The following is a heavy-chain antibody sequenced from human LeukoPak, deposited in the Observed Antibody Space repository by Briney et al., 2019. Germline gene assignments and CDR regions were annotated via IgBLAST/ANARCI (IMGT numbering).Heavy chain of an antibody. J-gene: IGHJ4*02. V-gene: IGHV1-8*01. Sequence: ASVKVSCKASGYTFTSYDINWVRQATGQGLEWMGWMNPNSGNTGYAQKFQGRVTMTRNTSISTAYMELSSLRSEDTAVYYCARDTYSFDSTGYEVTDYWGQGTLVTVSS. CDR3: ARDTYSFDSTGYEVTDY. CDR1: GYTFTSYD. CDR2: MNPNSGNT. D-gene: IGHD3-22*01.